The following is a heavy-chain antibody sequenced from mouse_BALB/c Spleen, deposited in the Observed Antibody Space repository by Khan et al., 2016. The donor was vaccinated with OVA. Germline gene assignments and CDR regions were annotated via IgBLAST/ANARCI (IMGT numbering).Heavy chain of an antibody. CDR2: IDPSDSET. V-gene: IGHV1-61*01. J-gene: IGHJ3*01. CDR1: GYTFTSFW. D-gene: IGHD2-10*02. CDR3: ARGGYGTSFAY. Sequence: VQLQQSGAELVRPGASVKLSCKASGYTFTSFWMNWVTERPGQGLEWIGMIDPSDSETHYTQMFKDKATLTADKSSSTAYMQLSGLPSEDSAVEYCARGGYGTSFAYWGQGTLVTVSA.